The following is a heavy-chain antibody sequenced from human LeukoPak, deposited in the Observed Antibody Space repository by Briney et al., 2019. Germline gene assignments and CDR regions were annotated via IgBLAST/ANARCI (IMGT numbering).Heavy chain of an antibody. CDR1: GFTFSSYN. CDR2: ISSSSSYI. J-gene: IGHJ4*02. Sequence: GGSLRLSCAASGFTFSSYNMNWVRQAPGKGLEWVSSISSSSSYIYYADSVKGRFTISRDNAKNSLCLQMNSLRAEDTAVYYCARVIAVAGRVGDYFDYWSQGTLVTVSS. V-gene: IGHV3-21*01. D-gene: IGHD6-19*01. CDR3: ARVIAVAGRVGDYFDY.